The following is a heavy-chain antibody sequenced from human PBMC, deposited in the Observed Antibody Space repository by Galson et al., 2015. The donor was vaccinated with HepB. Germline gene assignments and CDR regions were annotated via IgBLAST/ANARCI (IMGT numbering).Heavy chain of an antibody. CDR1: GFTFSSYS. CDR3: ARDWGVGVFDY. J-gene: IGHJ4*02. V-gene: IGHV3-30-3*01. D-gene: IGHD3-16*01. Sequence: SLRLSCAASGFTFSSYSMHWVRQAPGKGLEWVAVMSYDGRSKYYADSVKGRFTISRDYSRNTLYLQMNSLRTDDTAVYYCARDWGVGVFDYWGQGTLVTVSS. CDR2: MSYDGRSK.